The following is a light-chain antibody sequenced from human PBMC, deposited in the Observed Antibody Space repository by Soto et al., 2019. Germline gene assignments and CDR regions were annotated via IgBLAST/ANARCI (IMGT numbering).Light chain of an antibody. CDR2: ATS. J-gene: IGKJ1*01. CDR1: QNIDNY. Sequence: DIQMTQSPSSLSASLGDRVTITCRASQNIDNYLNWYQQKPGKAPKLLIYATSTLQSGVPSRFSGSGSGTEFTLTISSLQPDDFATYYCQQYNIYSTFGQGTKVDIK. CDR3: QQYNIYST. V-gene: IGKV1-5*01.